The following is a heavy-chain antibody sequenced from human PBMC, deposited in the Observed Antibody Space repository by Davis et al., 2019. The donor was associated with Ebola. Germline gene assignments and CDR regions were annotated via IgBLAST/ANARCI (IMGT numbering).Heavy chain of an antibody. J-gene: IGHJ5*02. V-gene: IGHV1-3*01. CDR2: INAGNGNT. CDR3: ARGRVTMVRGSWFDP. D-gene: IGHD3-10*01. Sequence: ASVKVSCKASGYTFTSYYMHWVRQAPGQRLEWMGWINAGNGNTKYSQKFQGRVTITRDTSASTAYMELSSLRSEDTAVYYCARGRVTMVRGSWFDPWGQGTLVTVSS. CDR1: GYTFTSYY.